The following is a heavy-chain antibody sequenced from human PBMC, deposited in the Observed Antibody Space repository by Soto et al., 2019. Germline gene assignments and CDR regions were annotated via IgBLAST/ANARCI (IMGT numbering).Heavy chain of an antibody. Sequence: SGPTLVNHRQTLTLTCTFSGFSLTTSGVGVGWIRQSPGKAPEWLALIYWDDDKRYSPSLKSRLTITKDTSKNQVVLTMADLDPADTATYYCAHRVLRTVFGLVTTTAIYFDFWGQGTPVTVSS. J-gene: IGHJ4*02. D-gene: IGHD3-3*01. CDR2: IYWDDDK. CDR1: GFSLTTSGVG. CDR3: AHRVLRTVFGLVTTTAIYFDF. V-gene: IGHV2-5*02.